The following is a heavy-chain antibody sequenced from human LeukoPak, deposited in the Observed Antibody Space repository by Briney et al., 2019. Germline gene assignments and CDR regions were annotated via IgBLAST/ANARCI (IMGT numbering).Heavy chain of an antibody. Sequence: PSETLPQICSEGGGYSITSYWISRLQPPGKGLEWIGYIYYSGSTNYNPSLKSRVTISVDTSKNQFSLKPSSVTAADKAVYYCASWGSYCGSGRDFHGWGQGTLVTVSS. D-gene: IGHD3-10*01. CDR2: IYYSGST. CDR3: ASWGSYCGSGRDFHG. V-gene: IGHV4-59*01. J-gene: IGHJ3*01. CDR1: GGYSITSY.